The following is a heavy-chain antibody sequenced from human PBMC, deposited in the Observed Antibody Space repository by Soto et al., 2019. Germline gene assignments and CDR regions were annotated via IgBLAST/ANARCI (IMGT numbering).Heavy chain of an antibody. D-gene: IGHD5-18*01. CDR3: ARDDVDTAMAYLDY. J-gene: IGHJ4*02. V-gene: IGHV1-46*02. CDR1: GYTFNTFY. Sequence: ASVKVSCKASGYTFNTFYIHWVRQAPGQGLEWMGIINPSGGSTTYAQKFQGRVTMTTDTSTSTAYMELRSLRSDDTAVYYCARDDVDTAMAYLDYWGQGTLVTVSS. CDR2: INPSGGST.